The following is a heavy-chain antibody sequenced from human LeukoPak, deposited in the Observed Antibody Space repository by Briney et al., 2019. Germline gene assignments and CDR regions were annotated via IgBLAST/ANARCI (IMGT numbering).Heavy chain of an antibody. D-gene: IGHD5-24*01. Sequence: GGSLRLSCAASGFTFSSYGMSWVRQAPGKGLEWVSVISNSGGSTDYADSVKGRFTISRDNSKNTLYLQMNSLRAEDTAVYYCAKVRDGYNGDYWGQGTLVTVSS. J-gene: IGHJ4*02. CDR1: GFTFSSYG. CDR3: AKVRDGYNGDY. CDR2: ISNSGGST. V-gene: IGHV3-23*01.